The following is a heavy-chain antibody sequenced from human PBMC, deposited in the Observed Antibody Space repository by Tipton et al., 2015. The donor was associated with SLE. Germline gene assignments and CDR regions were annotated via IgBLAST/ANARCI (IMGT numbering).Heavy chain of an antibody. J-gene: IGHJ6*02. Sequence: SLRLSCAASGFTVSSNYMSWVRQAPGKGLEWVSVIYSGGSTYYADSVKGRFTISRDNSKNTLYLQMNSLRAEDTAVYYCATQWLRNDYYYYGMDVWGQGTTVTVSS. CDR3: ATQWLRNDYYYYGMDV. CDR1: GFTVSSNY. D-gene: IGHD5-12*01. V-gene: IGHV3-53*05. CDR2: IYSGGST.